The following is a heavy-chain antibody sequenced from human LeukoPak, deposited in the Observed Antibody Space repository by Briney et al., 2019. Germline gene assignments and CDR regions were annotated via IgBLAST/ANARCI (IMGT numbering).Heavy chain of an antibody. CDR3: ARDRGTTGYFDL. Sequence: ASVKVSCKASGYIFTGYYMHWVRQAPGQGLEWMGWINPNSGDTNYAQKFQGRVTMTRDTSISTAYMELSRLRSDDTAVYYCARDRGTTGYFDLWGRGTLVTVSS. V-gene: IGHV1-2*02. CDR1: GYIFTGYY. D-gene: IGHD1-1*01. CDR2: INPNSGDT. J-gene: IGHJ2*01.